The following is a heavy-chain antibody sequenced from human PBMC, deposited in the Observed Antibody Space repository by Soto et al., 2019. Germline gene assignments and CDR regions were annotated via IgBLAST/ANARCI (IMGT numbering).Heavy chain of an antibody. V-gene: IGHV1-69*01. CDR1: GGTFSSYA. D-gene: IGHD1-26*01. CDR3: ASGRDLESYEY. Sequence: QVQLVQSGAEVKKPGSSVKVSCKASGGTFSSYAISWVRQAPGQGLEWMGGIIPIFGAANYAQKFQGRVTITADESTSTTEMELSSLRSEDTAVYDCASGRDLESYEYWGQGTLVTVSS. J-gene: IGHJ4*02. CDR2: IIPIFGAA.